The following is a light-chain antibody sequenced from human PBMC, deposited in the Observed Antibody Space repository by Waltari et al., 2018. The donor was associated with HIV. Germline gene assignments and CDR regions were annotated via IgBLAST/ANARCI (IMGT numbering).Light chain of an antibody. CDR2: QDR. CDR3: QAWDSNTAHVL. Sequence: SYDLTQPPSVSVSPGQTASITCYGDKWGDKYAYWYQQKAGQSPVLVIFQDRQRPSGTPDRFSGSNAGNTATLTISGTQAMDEADYYCQAWDSNTAHVLFGGGTKVTVL. V-gene: IGLV3-1*01. J-gene: IGLJ2*01. CDR1: KWGDKY.